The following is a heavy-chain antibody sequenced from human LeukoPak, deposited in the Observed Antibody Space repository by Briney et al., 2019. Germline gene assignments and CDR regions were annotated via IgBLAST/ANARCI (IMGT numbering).Heavy chain of an antibody. CDR2: ISSSGSTI. CDR3: VRDRGWLSNPGYFDY. Sequence: LTGGSLRLSCAASGFTFSSYEMNWVRQAPGKGLEWVSYISSSGSTIYYADSVKGRFTISRDNAKKSLYLQMNSLRAEDTAVYYCVRDRGWLSNPGYFDYWGRGTLVTVSS. D-gene: IGHD3-22*01. CDR1: GFTFSSYE. J-gene: IGHJ4*02. V-gene: IGHV3-48*03.